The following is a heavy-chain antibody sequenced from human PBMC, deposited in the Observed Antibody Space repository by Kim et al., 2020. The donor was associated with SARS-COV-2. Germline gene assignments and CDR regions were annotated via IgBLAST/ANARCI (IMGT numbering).Heavy chain of an antibody. Sequence: SETLSFTCTVSGGSISSGGYYWSWIRQHPGKGLEWIGYIYYSGSTYYNPSLKSRVTISVDTSKNQFSLKLSSVTAADTAVYYCARTHLGYCSSTSCYTRMGNWFDPWGQGTMVTVSS. CDR3: ARTHLGYCSSTSCYTRMGNWFDP. J-gene: IGHJ5*02. CDR2: IYYSGST. CDR1: GGSISSGGYY. D-gene: IGHD2-2*02. V-gene: IGHV4-31*03.